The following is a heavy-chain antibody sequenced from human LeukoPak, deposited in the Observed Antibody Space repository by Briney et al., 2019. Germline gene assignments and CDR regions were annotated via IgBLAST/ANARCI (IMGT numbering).Heavy chain of an antibody. Sequence: GRSLRLSCAASGFTFSSYAMHWVRQAPGKGLEWVAVISYDGSNKYYADSVKGRFTISRDNSKNTLYLQMNSLRAEDTAVYYCASRLPGRGGNYYPDYWGQGTLVTVSS. D-gene: IGHD1-26*01. V-gene: IGHV3-30*04. CDR1: GFTFSSYA. CDR3: ASRLPGRGGNYYPDY. CDR2: ISYDGSNK. J-gene: IGHJ4*02.